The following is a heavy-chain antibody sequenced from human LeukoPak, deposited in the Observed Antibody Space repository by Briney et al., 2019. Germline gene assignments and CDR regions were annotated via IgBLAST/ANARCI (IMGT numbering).Heavy chain of an antibody. D-gene: IGHD3-10*01. CDR3: AKSNGYGLVDI. CDR2: IYYSGST. J-gene: IGHJ3*02. Sequence: GSLRLSCAASGFTFNTYSMSWVRQAPGKGLEWIGSIYYSGSTYYSPSLRSRVTISLDTSRNQFSLQLNSVTAADTAVYYCAKSNGYGLVDIWGQGTMVTVSS. CDR1: GFTFNTYS. V-gene: IGHV4-39*07.